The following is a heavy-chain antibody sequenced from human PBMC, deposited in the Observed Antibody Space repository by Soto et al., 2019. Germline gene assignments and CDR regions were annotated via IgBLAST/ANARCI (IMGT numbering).Heavy chain of an antibody. D-gene: IGHD3-9*01. CDR3: ATLYYDILTGWYYGMDV. V-gene: IGHV4-39*01. CDR2: IYYSGST. CDR1: GGSISSSSYY. J-gene: IGHJ6*02. Sequence: SETLSLTCTFSGGSISSSSYYWGWIRQPPGKGLEWIGSIYYSGSTYYNPSLKSRVTISVDTSKNQFSLKLSSVTAADTAVYYCATLYYDILTGWYYGMDVWGEETTVT.